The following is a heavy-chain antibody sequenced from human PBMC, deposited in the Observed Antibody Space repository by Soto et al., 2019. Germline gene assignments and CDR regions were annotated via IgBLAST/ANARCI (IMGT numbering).Heavy chain of an antibody. J-gene: IGHJ6*03. V-gene: IGHV4-59*01. CDR3: ARLRGRPYYYYYMDV. CDR2: IYYSGST. Sequence: SETLSLTCTVSGGSISSYYWSWIRQPPGKGLEWIGYIYYSGSTNYNPSLKSRVTISVDTSKNQFSLKLSSVTAADTAVYYCARLRGRPYYYYYMDVWGKGTTVTVSS. CDR1: GGSISSYY.